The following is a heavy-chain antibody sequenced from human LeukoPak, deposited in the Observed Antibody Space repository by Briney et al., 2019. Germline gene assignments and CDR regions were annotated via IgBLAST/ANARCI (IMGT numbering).Heavy chain of an antibody. V-gene: IGHV3-48*01. CDR3: ARESITGDRDFDY. D-gene: IGHD7-27*01. J-gene: IGHJ4*02. CDR1: GFTFSSYS. Sequence: GGSLRLSCAASGFTFSSYSMNWVRQAPGRGLEWLSYISSGSRTIYYADSVKGRFAISRDNDKNLLYLLMNSLRADDTAVYYCARESITGDRDFDYWGQGTLITVSS. CDR2: ISSGSRTI.